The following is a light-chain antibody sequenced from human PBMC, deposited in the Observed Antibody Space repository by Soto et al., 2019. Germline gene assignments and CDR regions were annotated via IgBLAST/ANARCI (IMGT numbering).Light chain of an antibody. J-gene: IGKJ4*01. CDR1: QNVSSN. Sequence: TVLTQSPGTLSLSPGERATLSCRASQNVSSNLLVWYQQHPGQAPRLLIYGASTGATGIPARFSGSGSGTEFTLTISSLQSEDCAIYYCQQYHTWPITFGGGTKVDI. CDR3: QQYHTWPIT. V-gene: IGKV3-15*01. CDR2: GAS.